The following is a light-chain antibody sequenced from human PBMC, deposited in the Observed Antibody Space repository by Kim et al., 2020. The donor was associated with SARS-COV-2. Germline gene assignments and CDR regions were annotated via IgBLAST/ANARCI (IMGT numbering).Light chain of an antibody. CDR1: QGISNY. CDR2: AAS. V-gene: IGKV1-27*01. CDR3: QKYNSAPRT. Sequence: ASVGDRVTITCRASQGISNYLDWYQQKPGKVPKLLIYAASALQSGVPSRFSGSGSGTDFTRTISSLQPEDVATYYCQKYNSAPRTFGQGTKVDIK. J-gene: IGKJ1*01.